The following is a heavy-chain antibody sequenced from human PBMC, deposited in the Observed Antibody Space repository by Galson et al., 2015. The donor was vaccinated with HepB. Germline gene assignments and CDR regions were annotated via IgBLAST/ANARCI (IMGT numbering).Heavy chain of an antibody. V-gene: IGHV3-48*03. J-gene: IGHJ5*02. CDR2: ISATGTTI. CDR1: GFTFRSYN. Sequence: LRLSCAASGFTFRSYNMNWVRQAPGKGLDWISYISATGTTIEYADSVKGRFIISRDNAKNSLYLQLNSLRVEDTAVYYCARDSRATFGEPNWFDPWGQGTLVIVSS. CDR3: ARDSRATFGEPNWFDP. D-gene: IGHD3-3*01.